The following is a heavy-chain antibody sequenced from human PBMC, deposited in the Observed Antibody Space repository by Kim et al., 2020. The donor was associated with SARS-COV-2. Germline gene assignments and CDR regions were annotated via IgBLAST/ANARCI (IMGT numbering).Heavy chain of an antibody. CDR2: ISSSSSYI. Sequence: GSLRLSCAASGFTFSSYSMHWVRQAPGKGLEWVSSISSSSSYIYYADSVKGRFTISRDNAKNSLYLQMNSLRAEDTAVYYCARMDTEGLFDYWGQGTLVTVSS. CDR3: ARMDTEGLFDY. J-gene: IGHJ4*02. V-gene: IGHV3-21*01. CDR1: GFTFSSYS.